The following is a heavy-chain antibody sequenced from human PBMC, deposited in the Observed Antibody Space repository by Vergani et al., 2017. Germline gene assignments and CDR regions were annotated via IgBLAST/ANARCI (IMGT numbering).Heavy chain of an antibody. J-gene: IGHJ5*02. CDR1: RFDFSDYY. CDR2: ISNSGNTI. V-gene: IGHV3-11*04. D-gene: IGHD2-2*03. CDR3: ASGSSGFCTVTSPNWFDP. Sequence: QGQLVESGGGLVKPGASLRLSCAASRFDFSDYYLSWIRQAPGKGLEWISYISNSGNTINYADSVKGRFIVSRDKAKKSLYLQMNSLRVEDTAVYYCASGSSGFCTVTSPNWFDPWGQGTLVTVS.